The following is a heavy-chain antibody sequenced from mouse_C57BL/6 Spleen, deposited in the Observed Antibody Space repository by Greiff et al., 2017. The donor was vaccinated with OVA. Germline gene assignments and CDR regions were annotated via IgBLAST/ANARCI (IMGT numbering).Heavy chain of an antibody. CDR3: ARGDQAKGLAY. V-gene: IGHV1-52*01. CDR1: GYTFTSYW. J-gene: IGHJ3*01. CDR2: IDPSDSET. D-gene: IGHD3-2*02. Sequence: QVQLQQPGAELVRPGSSVKLSCKASGYTFTSYWMHWVKQRPIQGLEWIGNIDPSDSETHYNQKFKDKATLTVDKSSSTSYMQLSSLTSEDSAVYYCARGDQAKGLAYWGQGTLVTVSA.